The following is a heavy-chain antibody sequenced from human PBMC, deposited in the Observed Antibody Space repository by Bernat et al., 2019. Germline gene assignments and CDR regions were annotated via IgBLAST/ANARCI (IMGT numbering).Heavy chain of an antibody. CDR2: ISANTNYM. D-gene: IGHD5-24*01. CDR1: GFTFSNFN. V-gene: IGHV3-21*01. J-gene: IGHJ4*02. CDR3: ARSPSDGYGTEAYYFDC. Sequence: EVQLVESGGGLVKPGGSLRLSCAASGFTFSNFNMNWVRQAPGKGLEWVSSISANTNYMYGADSVKGRFNVSRDNARNSLFLQMKGLRAEDTAVYYCARSPSDGYGTEAYYFDCWGQGILVTVSS.